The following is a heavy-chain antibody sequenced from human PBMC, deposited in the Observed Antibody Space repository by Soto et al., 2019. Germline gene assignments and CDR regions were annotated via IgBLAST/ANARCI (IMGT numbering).Heavy chain of an antibody. D-gene: IGHD1-26*01. V-gene: IGHV3-23*01. Sequence: GSPRISRATSGFKFSPFPLSLGRQAPGEGLGWGSGIWCCAWKTYYADSGKGRFTISRDNSKNTLYLQMNGLRADDTAVYYCAKDIRVVGGTFDYWGQGTPVTVSA. J-gene: IGHJ4*02. CDR1: GFKFSPFP. CDR2: IWCCAWKT. CDR3: AKDIRVVGGTFDY.